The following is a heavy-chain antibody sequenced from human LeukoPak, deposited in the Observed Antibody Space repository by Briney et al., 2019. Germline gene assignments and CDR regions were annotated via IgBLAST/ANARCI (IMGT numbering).Heavy chain of an antibody. V-gene: IGHV3-53*01. CDR1: GFTVSSIY. Sequence: GGSLRLSCAASGFTVSSIYMSWVRQAPGKRLQWVSLIYSGGGTYYADSVKGRFTISRDNSKNTLYLQMNSLRAEDTAVYYCAREGSSGFLGYWGQGTLVTVSS. CDR2: IYSGGGT. CDR3: AREGSSGFLGY. J-gene: IGHJ4*02. D-gene: IGHD6-19*01.